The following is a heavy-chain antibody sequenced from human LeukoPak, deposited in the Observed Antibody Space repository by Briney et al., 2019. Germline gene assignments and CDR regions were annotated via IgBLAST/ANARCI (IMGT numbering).Heavy chain of an antibody. J-gene: IGHJ6*02. CDR1: GGSSSGYY. CDR3: ARGTYYYDSSAPFRNYYYGMDV. V-gene: IGHV4-34*01. D-gene: IGHD3-22*01. CDR2: INHSGST. Sequence: SETLSLTCAVYGGSSSGYYWSWIRQPPGKGLEWIGEINHSGSTNYNPSLKSRVTISVDTSKNQFSLKLSSVTAADTAVYYCARGTYYYDSSAPFRNYYYGMDVWGQGTTVTVSS.